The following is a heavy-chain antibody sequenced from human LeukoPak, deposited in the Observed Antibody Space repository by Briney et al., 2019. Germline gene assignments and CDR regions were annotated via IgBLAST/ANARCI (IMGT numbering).Heavy chain of an antibody. V-gene: IGHV3-23*01. Sequence: PGGSLRLSCAASGFTFSSYAMSWVRQAPGKGLEWVSGISGSGVGTYYADSVKGRFTISRGNSENTLYLQMNSLGADDTAVYYCARGPLGWSDYWGQGLLVTVSS. J-gene: IGHJ4*02. CDR1: GFTFSSYA. D-gene: IGHD1-26*01. CDR2: ISGSGVGT. CDR3: ARGPLGWSDY.